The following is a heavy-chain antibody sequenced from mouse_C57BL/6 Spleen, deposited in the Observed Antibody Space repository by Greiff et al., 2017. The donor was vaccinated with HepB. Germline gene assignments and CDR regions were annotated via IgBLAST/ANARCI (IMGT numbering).Heavy chain of an antibody. V-gene: IGHV3-6*01. CDR3: ARYDYDWFAY. Sequence: EVQLVESGPGLVKPSQSLSFTCSVTGYSITSGYYWNWIRQFPGNKLEWMGYISYDGSNNYNPSLKNRIFITRDTSKNQSFLKLNSVTTEDTATYYCARYDYDWFAYWGQGTLVTVSA. J-gene: IGHJ3*01. CDR2: ISYDGSN. D-gene: IGHD2-4*01. CDR1: GYSITSGYY.